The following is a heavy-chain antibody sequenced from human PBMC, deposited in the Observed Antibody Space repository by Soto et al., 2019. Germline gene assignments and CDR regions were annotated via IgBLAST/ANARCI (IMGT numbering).Heavy chain of an antibody. J-gene: IGHJ4*02. V-gene: IGHV4-4*07. CDR3: ARACSSNSCYDVFDY. CDR1: GGSISSYY. D-gene: IGHD2-2*01. CDR2: IYTSGST. Sequence: SETLSLTCTVSGGSISSYYWIWIRQPAGKGLEWIGRIYTSGSTNYNPSLKSRVTMSVDTSKNQFSLKLSSVTAADTAVYYCARACSSNSCYDVFDYWGQGTLVTVSS.